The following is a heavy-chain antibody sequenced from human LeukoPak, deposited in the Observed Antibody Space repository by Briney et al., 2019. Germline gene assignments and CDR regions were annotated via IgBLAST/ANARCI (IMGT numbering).Heavy chain of an antibody. V-gene: IGHV4-59*01. CDR3: ARGTAAVY. J-gene: IGHJ4*02. Sequence: SETLSLTCTVSGGSITGYSWSWFRQSPVKGLEWIGYIPYRGATNSNPSLKSRVTVSLDMSKNQFSLKLNSVTAADTAVYYCARGTAAVYWGQGTLVTVSS. CDR2: IPYRGAT. D-gene: IGHD6-25*01. CDR1: GGSITGYS.